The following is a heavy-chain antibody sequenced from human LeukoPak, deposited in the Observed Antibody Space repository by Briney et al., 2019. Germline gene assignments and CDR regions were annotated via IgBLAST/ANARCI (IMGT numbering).Heavy chain of an antibody. CDR2: ISSSSTTI. Sequence: GGSLRLSCAASGFTFSTYGMNWVRQTPGKGLEWVSYISSSSTTIYNADSVKGRFTISRDNAKNSLYLQMNSLRAEDTAVYYCAKDNAYYYDSSGPNNWFDPWGQGTLVTVSS. CDR3: AKDNAYYYDSSGPNNWFDP. J-gene: IGHJ5*02. D-gene: IGHD3-22*01. V-gene: IGHV3-48*01. CDR1: GFTFSTYG.